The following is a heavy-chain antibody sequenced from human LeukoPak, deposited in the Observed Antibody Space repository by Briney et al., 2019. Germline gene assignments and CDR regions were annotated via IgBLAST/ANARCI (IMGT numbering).Heavy chain of an antibody. CDR1: GGSISSSSYY. CDR3: ARMVGSGWYLGWFDP. D-gene: IGHD6-19*01. J-gene: IGHJ5*02. Sequence: SETLSLTCTVSGGSISSSSYYWGWIRQPPGKGLEWIGSIYYSGSTYYNPSLKSRVTISVDTSKNQFSLKLSSVTAADTAVYYCARMVGSGWYLGWFDPWGQGTLVTVSS. CDR2: IYYSGST. V-gene: IGHV4-39*01.